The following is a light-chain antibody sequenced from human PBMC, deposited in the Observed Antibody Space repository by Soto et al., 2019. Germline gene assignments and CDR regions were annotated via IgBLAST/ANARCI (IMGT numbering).Light chain of an antibody. CDR2: GAS. Sequence: EIVMTQSPATLSVSPGERATLSCRASQSVSTNLAWYQQKPGQAPRLLIYGASTRATGIPARFSGSGSETEFNLTISSLQSEDFAVYYCQQYRNWPPTYTFGQGTKLEIK. CDR1: QSVSTN. J-gene: IGKJ2*01. CDR3: QQYRNWPPTYT. V-gene: IGKV3-15*01.